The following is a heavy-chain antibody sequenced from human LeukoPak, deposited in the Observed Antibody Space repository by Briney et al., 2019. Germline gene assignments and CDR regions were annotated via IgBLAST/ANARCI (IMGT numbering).Heavy chain of an antibody. CDR1: GGSISSNSYY. V-gene: IGHV4-39*01. CDR3: TRSIPSWLTPYFDY. J-gene: IGHJ4*02. D-gene: IGHD3-22*01. CDR2: IYYSGST. Sequence: SETLSLTCTVSGGSISSNSYYWGWIRQPPGKGLEWIGSIYYSGSTYYNPSLKSRVTISVDTSKNQFSLKLSSVIAADTAVYYCTRSIPSWLTPYFDYWGQGTLVTVSS.